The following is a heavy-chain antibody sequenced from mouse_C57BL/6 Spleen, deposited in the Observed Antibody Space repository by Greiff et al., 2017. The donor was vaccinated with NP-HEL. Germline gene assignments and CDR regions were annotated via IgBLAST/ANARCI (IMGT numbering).Heavy chain of an antibody. J-gene: IGHJ2*01. CDR3: ARGDYYGSRGPLDY. V-gene: IGHV5-17*01. CDR2: ISSGSSTI. D-gene: IGHD1-1*01. CDR1: GFTFSDYG. Sequence: VQLKESGGGLVKPGGSLKLSCAASGFTFSDYGMHWVRQAPEKGLEWVAYISSGSSTIYYADTVKGRFTISRDNAKNTLFLQMTSLRSEDTAMYYCARGDYYGSRGPLDYWGQGTTLTVSS.